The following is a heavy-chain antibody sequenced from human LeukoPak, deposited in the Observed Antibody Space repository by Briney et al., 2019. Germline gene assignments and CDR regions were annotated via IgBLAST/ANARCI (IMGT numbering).Heavy chain of an antibody. CDR2: IIPILGIA. D-gene: IGHD6-6*01. J-gene: IGHJ6*02. CDR3: ARDLSPQYSSSSFYGMDV. Sequence: KVSCKASGGTFSSYAISWVRQAPGQGLEWRGRIIPILGIANYAQKFQGRVTITADKSTSTAYMELSSLRSEDTAVYYCARDLSPQYSSSSFYGMDVWGQGTTVTVSS. CDR1: GGTFSSYA. V-gene: IGHV1-69*04.